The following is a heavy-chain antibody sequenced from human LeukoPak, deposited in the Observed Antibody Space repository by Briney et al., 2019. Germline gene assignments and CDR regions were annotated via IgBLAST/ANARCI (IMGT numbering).Heavy chain of an antibody. CDR2: IYHRGSP. CDR1: GGSINSDNW. CDR3: AREPAYSSGWYELRN. J-gene: IGHJ4*02. Sequence: SGTLSLTCAVSGGSINSDNWWSWVRQPPGKGLEWIGEIYHRGSPNYSPSLKSRVTISLDKSKNQFSLKLNSVTAADTAMYYCAREPAYSSGWYELRNWGRGTLVTVSS. V-gene: IGHV4-4*02. D-gene: IGHD6-19*01.